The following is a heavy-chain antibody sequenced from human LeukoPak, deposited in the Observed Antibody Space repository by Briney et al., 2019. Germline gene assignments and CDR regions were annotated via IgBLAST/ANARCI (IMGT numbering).Heavy chain of an antibody. CDR1: GGSFSGYY. Sequence: PSETLSLTCAVYGGSFSGYYWSWIRQPPGKGLEWIGEINHSGSTNYNPSLKSRVTISVDTSKNQFSLKLSSVTAADTAVYYCARHVRGKWIQLWLTNGGFDYWGQGTLVTVSS. CDR2: INHSGST. V-gene: IGHV4-34*01. CDR3: ARHVRGKWIQLWLTNGGFDY. J-gene: IGHJ4*02. D-gene: IGHD5-18*01.